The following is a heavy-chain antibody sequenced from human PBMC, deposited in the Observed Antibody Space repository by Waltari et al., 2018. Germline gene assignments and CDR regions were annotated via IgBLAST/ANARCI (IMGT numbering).Heavy chain of an antibody. D-gene: IGHD2-15*01. CDR1: GYSISSGYY. CDR3: ATLGYCSGGSCYPSY. CDR2: IYHSGST. J-gene: IGHJ4*02. Sequence: QVQLQESGPGLVKPSETLSLTCAVSGYSISSGYYWGWIRQPPGKGLEWIGSIYHSGSTYYNPSLKGRVTISVDTSKNQFSLKLSSVTAADTAVYYCATLGYCSGGSCYPSYWGQGTLVTVSS. V-gene: IGHV4-38-2*01.